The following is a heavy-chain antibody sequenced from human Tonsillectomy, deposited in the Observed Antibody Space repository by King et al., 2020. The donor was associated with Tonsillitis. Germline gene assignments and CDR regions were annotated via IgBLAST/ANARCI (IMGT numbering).Heavy chain of an antibody. CDR2: ISYDGSNK. CDR1: GFTFSSYG. D-gene: IGHD6-19*01. CDR3: AKERSGAVAGTLDC. V-gene: IGHV3-30*18. J-gene: IGHJ4*02. Sequence: QLVQSGGGVVQPGTSLRLSCAASGFTFSSYGMHWVRQAPGKGLEWVAIISYDGSNKYYADSVKGRFTISRDNSKNTLYLQMNSLRAEDTAVYYCAKERSGAVAGTLDCWGQGTLVTVSS.